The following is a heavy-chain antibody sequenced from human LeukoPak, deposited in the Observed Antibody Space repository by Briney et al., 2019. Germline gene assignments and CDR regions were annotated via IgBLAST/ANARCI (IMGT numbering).Heavy chain of an antibody. CDR2: INWSGGST. CDR1: GFAFDENG. CDR3: ARAPITSPFYFDY. D-gene: IGHD2-2*01. V-gene: IGHV3-20*04. Sequence: GGSLRLLCTASGFAFDENGMRWVRHVKGKGLEWVSGINWSGGSTVYADPLGGRFTISRDNAKNSLYLQMDSLRAEDTALYYCARAPITSPFYFDYWGQGTLVTVSS. J-gene: IGHJ4*02.